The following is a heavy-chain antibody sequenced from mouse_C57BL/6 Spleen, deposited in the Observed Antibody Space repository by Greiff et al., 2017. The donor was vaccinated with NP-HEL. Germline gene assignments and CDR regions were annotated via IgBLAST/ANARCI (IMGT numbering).Heavy chain of an antibody. CDR2: IYPGDGDT. Sequence: VQLQQSGPELVKPGASVKISCTASGYAFSSSWMNWVKQRPGKGLEWIGRIYPGDGDTNYNGKFKGKATLTADKSSSTAYMQLSSLTSEDSAVYFWARSDYYAMDYWGQGTSVTVSS. CDR3: ARSDYYAMDY. CDR1: GYAFSSSW. V-gene: IGHV1-82*01. J-gene: IGHJ4*01.